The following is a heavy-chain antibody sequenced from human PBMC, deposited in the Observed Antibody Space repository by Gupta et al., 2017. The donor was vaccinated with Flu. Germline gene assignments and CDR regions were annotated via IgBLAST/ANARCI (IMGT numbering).Heavy chain of an antibody. CDR2: MSGNGAYI. D-gene: IGHD3-3*01. V-gene: IGHV3-23*01. Sequence: EVQLLESGGGLVQPGGSLRLSCTASGFAFSNYAMSWVRQAPGKGLEWVSVMSGNGAYIFYADSMQGRFTISRDNSKNTLYRQRNSLRGEDTAVYHCAKDRTVFGVVNPLDLWGQGTLVTVFS. CDR3: AKDRTVFGVVNPLDL. CDR1: GFAFSNYA. J-gene: IGHJ5*02.